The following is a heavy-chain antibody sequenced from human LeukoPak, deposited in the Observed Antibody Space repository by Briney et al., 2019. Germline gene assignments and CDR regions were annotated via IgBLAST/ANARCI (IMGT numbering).Heavy chain of an antibody. CDR2: IYYSGST. CDR1: GGSISSSSYY. Sequence: PSETLSLTCTVSGGSISSSSYYWGWIRQPPGKGLEWIGYIYYSGSTYYNPSLKSRVTISVDTSKNQFSLKLSSVTAADTAVYYCARVWGIFSYYYYYYMDVWGKGTTVTVSS. V-gene: IGHV4-30-4*08. J-gene: IGHJ6*03. CDR3: ARVWGIFSYYYYYYMDV. D-gene: IGHD2-15*01.